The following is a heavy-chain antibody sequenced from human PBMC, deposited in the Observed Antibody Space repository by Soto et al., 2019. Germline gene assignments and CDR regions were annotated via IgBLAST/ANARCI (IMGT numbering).Heavy chain of an antibody. Sequence: EVQLLESGGGFVQPGGSLRLSCAASGFTFSTFAMNWVRQAPGKGLEWVSGITGGSGFTFYADSVKGRFTISRDDSENTLFLQMSSLRAEDTAKYYCARDTPHNCFDPWGQGTLVTVSS. CDR2: ITGGSGFT. CDR3: ARDTPHNCFDP. V-gene: IGHV3-23*01. J-gene: IGHJ5*02. CDR1: GFTFSTFA.